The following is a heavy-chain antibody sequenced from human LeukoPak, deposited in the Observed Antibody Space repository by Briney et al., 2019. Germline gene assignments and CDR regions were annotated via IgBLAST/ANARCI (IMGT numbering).Heavy chain of an antibody. CDR2: ITDTGSGT. CDR3: AKDSPVGTV. CDR1: GFTFANYG. J-gene: IGHJ4*02. Sequence: GGSPRLSRAASGFTFANYGISWLGQAPVKGLEWVSAITDTGSGTYLADSVEGRFTISRDNSKSTLFLQMNSLRAEDTADYYCAKDSPVGTVWGQGILVTVSS. V-gene: IGHV3-23*01. D-gene: IGHD1/OR15-1a*01.